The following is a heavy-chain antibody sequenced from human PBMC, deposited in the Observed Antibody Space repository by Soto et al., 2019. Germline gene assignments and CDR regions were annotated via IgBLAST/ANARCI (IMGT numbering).Heavy chain of an antibody. CDR3: ARDYYDSSGYYNNWFDP. CDR2: ISSSGSTI. J-gene: IGHJ5*02. V-gene: IGHV3-48*03. CDR1: GFTFSSYE. D-gene: IGHD3-22*01. Sequence: GGSLRLSCAASGFTFSSYEMNWVRQAPGKGLEWVSYISSSGSTIYYADSVKGRFTISRDNAKNSLYLQMNSLRAEDTAVYYCARDYYDSSGYYNNWFDPWGQGTLVTVTS.